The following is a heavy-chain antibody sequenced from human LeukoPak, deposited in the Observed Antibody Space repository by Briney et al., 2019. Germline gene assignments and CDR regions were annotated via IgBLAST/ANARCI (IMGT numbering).Heavy chain of an antibody. V-gene: IGHV4-59*08. CDR2: IYYSGST. CDR3: ASTSLGLLRGGFFDY. Sequence: PSETLSLTCTVSGGSISSYYWSWIRQPPGKGREWIGYIYYSGSTNYNPSLKSRVTISVDTSKNQFSLKLSSVTAADTAVYYCASTSLGLLRGGFFDYWGQGTLVTVSS. J-gene: IGHJ4*02. CDR1: GGSISSYY. D-gene: IGHD2-21*01.